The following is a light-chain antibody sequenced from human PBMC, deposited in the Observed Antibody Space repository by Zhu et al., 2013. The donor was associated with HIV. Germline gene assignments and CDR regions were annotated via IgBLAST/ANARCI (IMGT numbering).Light chain of an antibody. V-gene: IGKV2-28*01. CDR1: QSLLHSNGYNY. CDR2: LGS. J-gene: IGKJ1*01. CDR3: MQALQTPRT. Sequence: DTVMTQSPLSLPVTPGEPASILCRSSQSLLHSNGYNYLDWYLQKPGQSPHLLIYLGSHRASGVPDRFSGSGSGTDFTLKISRVEAADVGVYYCMQALQTPRTFGQGTKVEIK.